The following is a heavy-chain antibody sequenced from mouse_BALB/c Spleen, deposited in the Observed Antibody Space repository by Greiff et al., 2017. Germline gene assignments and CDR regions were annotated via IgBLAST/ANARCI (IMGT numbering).Heavy chain of an antibody. CDR3: ARDGMTH. CDR1: GFNIKDYY. D-gene: IGHD2-3*01. J-gene: IGHJ2*01. Sequence: VQLQQSGAELVRPGALVKLSCKASGFNIKDYYMHWVKQRPEQGLEWIGWIDPENGNTKYNEKFKGKATLTADKSSSTAYMQLSSLTSEDSAVYFCARDGMTHWGQGTTLTVSS. V-gene: IGHV14-1*02. CDR2: IDPENGNT.